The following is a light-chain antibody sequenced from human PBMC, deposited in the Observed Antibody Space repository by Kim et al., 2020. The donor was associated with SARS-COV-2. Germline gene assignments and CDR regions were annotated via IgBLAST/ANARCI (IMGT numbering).Light chain of an antibody. CDR3: ATWDYILNGWV. CDR2: NDN. V-gene: IGLV1-44*01. CDR1: RAHVGRHI. J-gene: IGLJ3*02. Sequence: GPRFNTACSGSRAHVGRHIVNWYQQLPGTAPTLLIYNDNQRPSGVPYRFSGSRSGPSASLAISGLQSADEADYYCATWDYILNGWVFGGGTQLTVL.